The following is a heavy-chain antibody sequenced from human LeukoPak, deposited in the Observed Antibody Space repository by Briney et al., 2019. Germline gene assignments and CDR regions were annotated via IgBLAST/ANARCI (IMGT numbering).Heavy chain of an antibody. CDR1: DYSISSGYGYY. D-gene: IGHD5-18*01. CDR2: IYHSGIT. Sequence: SETLSLTCTVSDYSISSGYGYYWGWIRQPPGKGLEWIGNIYHSGITYYNHFNSSLKSRVTISIDTSKNQFSLKLSSVTAADTAVYYCARDNRWLWLGYYYMDVWGKGTTVTVSS. J-gene: IGHJ6*03. V-gene: IGHV4-38-2*02. CDR3: ARDNRWLWLGYYYMDV.